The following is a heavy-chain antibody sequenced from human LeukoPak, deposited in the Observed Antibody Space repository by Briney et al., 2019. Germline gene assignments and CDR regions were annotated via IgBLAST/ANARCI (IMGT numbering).Heavy chain of an antibody. CDR2: ISGSGGST. CDR1: GFTFSSYA. J-gene: IGHJ4*02. CDR3: AKLGWSGYYGFDY. V-gene: IGHV3-23*01. Sequence: PGGSLRLSXAASGFTFSSYAMSWVRQAPGKGVEWVSAISGSGGSTYYADSVKGRFTISRDNSKNTLYLQMNSLRAEDTAVYYCAKLGWSGYYGFDYWGQGTLVTVSS. D-gene: IGHD3-3*01.